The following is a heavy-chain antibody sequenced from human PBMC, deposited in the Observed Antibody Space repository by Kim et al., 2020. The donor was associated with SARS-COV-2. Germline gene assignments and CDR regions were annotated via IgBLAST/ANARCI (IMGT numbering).Heavy chain of an antibody. Sequence: GGSLRLSCAASGFTFSDYYMSWIRQAPGKGLEWVSYISSSSYTNYADSVKGRFTISRDNAKNSLYLQMNSLRAEDTAVYYCARHGVGTWIVGYYYYGMDVWGQGTTVTVSS. CDR2: ISSSSYT. D-gene: IGHD3-16*02. V-gene: IGHV3-11*06. CDR1: GFTFSDYY. CDR3: ARHGVGTWIVGYYYYGMDV. J-gene: IGHJ6*02.